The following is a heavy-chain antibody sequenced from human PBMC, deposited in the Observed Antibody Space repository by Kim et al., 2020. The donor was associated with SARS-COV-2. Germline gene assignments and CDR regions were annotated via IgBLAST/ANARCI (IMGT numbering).Heavy chain of an antibody. CDR3: VTGLADGYTLEY. CDR1: GFAFSHAW. D-gene: IGHD5-18*01. J-gene: IGHJ4*02. Sequence: GGSLRLSCAASGFAFSHAWMHWVRQAPGKGLEWVGRIKSKLDGGTTHYITPVKGRFAISTDDSKPMMFLQLNNLKIEDTGTYYCVTGLADGYTLEYWGQG. CDR2: IKSKLDGGTT. V-gene: IGHV3-15*01.